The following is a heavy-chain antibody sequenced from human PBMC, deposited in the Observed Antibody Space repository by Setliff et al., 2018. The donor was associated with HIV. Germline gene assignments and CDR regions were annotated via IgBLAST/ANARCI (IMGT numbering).Heavy chain of an antibody. V-gene: IGHV3-30*03. J-gene: IGHJ4*02. CDR3: ARVWMATVSSDY. Sequence: HPGGSLRLSCAASGFTFSSYGMHWVRQAPGKGLEWVAVISYDGTNKYYSDSVKGRFTISRDNSKNTLYLQMNSLTTEDTALYYCARVWMATVSSDYWGQGSLVTVSS. CDR1: GFTFSSYG. D-gene: IGHD3-3*01. CDR2: ISYDGTNK.